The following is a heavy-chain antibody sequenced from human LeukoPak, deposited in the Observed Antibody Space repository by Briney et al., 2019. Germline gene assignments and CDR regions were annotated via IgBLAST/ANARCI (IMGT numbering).Heavy chain of an antibody. J-gene: IGHJ4*02. CDR2: ISGSGGST. V-gene: IGHV3-23*01. Sequence: GGSLRLSCAASGFTFSSYAMSWVRQAPGKGLEWVSAISGSGGSTYYADSVKGRFTISSDNSKNTLYLQMNSLRAEDTAVYYCAKDIGMVRESEFDYWGQGTLVTVSS. D-gene: IGHD3-10*01. CDR3: AKDIGMVRESEFDY. CDR1: GFTFSSYA.